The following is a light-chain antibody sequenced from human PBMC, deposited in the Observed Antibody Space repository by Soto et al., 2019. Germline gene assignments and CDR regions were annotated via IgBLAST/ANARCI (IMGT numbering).Light chain of an antibody. CDR1: SGNIGSNY. V-gene: IGLV6-57*04. Sequence: NFMLTQPHSVSESPGKTVTISCTRSSGNIGSNYVQWYQQRPGSAHTTLIYEDDQRPSGVPDRFSGSIDRSSNSASLTISGLKTEDEADYYCQSYDSSTPVVFGGGTKVTVL. CDR2: EDD. CDR3: QSYDSSTPVV. J-gene: IGLJ2*01.